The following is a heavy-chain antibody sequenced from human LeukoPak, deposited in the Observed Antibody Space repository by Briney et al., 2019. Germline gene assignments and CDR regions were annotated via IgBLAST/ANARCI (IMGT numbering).Heavy chain of an antibody. CDR3: ARHRAQALYFDY. V-gene: IGHV4-59*01. CDR2: IYYSGST. Sequence: SETLSLTCTVSGGSISSYYWSWIRQPPGKGLEWIGYIYYSGSTNYNPSLKSRVTISVDTSKNQFSLKLSSVTAADTAVYYCARHRAQALYFDYWGQGTLVTVSS. D-gene: IGHD5-24*01. J-gene: IGHJ4*02. CDR1: GGSISSYY.